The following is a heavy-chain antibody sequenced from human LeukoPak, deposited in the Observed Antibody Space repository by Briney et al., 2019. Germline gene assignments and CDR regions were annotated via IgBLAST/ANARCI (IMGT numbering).Heavy chain of an antibody. D-gene: IGHD2-15*01. J-gene: IGHJ4*02. V-gene: IGHV1-18*01. CDR1: GYTFTSYG. CDR3: ARLRYCSGGSCYGVDY. CDR2: ISAYNGNT. Sequence: ASVKVSCKASGYTFTSYGISWVRQAPGQGLEWMGWISAYNGNTNYAQKLQGRVTMTTDTSTSTAYMELRSLRSDDTAVYCCARLRYCSGGSCYGVDYWGQGTLVTVSS.